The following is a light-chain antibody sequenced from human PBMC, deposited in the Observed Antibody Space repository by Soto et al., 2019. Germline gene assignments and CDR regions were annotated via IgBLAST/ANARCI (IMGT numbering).Light chain of an antibody. CDR3: QQYNNWPLT. J-gene: IGKJ4*01. Sequence: EIVMTQSPATLSASPGERATISCRASQSVSRNLAWYQQKPGQAPRLLIYGASTRATGIPARFSGSGSGTEFTLTISRLQSEDFAVYYCQQYNNWPLTFGGGTKVEIK. V-gene: IGKV3-15*01. CDR1: QSVSRN. CDR2: GAS.